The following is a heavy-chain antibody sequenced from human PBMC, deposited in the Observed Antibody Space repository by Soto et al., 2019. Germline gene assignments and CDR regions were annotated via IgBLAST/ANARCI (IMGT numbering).Heavy chain of an antibody. CDR2: SRNKANSYTT. CDR3: ARVNGGSSSWLY. V-gene: IGHV3-72*01. CDR1: GFTFSDHY. J-gene: IGHJ4*02. Sequence: PGGSLRLSCAASGFTFSDHYMDWVRQAPGKGLEWVGRSRNKANSYTTEYAASVKGRFTISRDDSKNSLYLQMNSLKTEDTAVYYCARVNGGSSSWLYWGQGTLVTVSS. D-gene: IGHD6-13*01.